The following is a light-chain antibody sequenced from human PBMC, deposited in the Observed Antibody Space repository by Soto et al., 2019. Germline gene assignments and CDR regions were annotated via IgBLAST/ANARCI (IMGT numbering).Light chain of an antibody. Sequence: ETVLAQSPGTLSLSPGGRATLSCRASQSVSSSYFAWYQQKPGQAPRLLIYGASSRATGIPDRFSGSGSGTDFTLTISRLEPEDFAVYYCQQYGSTPRTFGQGTKLEIK. CDR2: GAS. J-gene: IGKJ1*01. CDR1: QSVSSSY. CDR3: QQYGSTPRT. V-gene: IGKV3-20*01.